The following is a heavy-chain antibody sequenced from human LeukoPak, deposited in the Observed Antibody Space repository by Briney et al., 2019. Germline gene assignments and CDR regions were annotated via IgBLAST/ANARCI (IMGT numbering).Heavy chain of an antibody. CDR1: GYTFTDYY. CDR2: INPNSGGT. D-gene: IGHD4-17*01. V-gene: IGHV1-2*02. Sequence: GASVKVSCKASGYTFTDYYIHWVRQAPGQGLEWMGWINPNSGGTNYAQKSQGRVTMTRDTSISTAYMELSRLRSDDTAVYYCARDYGDSNPYYYYYYMDVWGRGTTVTVSS. CDR3: ARDYGDSNPYYYYYYMDV. J-gene: IGHJ6*03.